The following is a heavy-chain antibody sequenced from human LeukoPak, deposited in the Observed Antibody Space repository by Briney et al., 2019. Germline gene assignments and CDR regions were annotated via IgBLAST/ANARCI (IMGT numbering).Heavy chain of an antibody. D-gene: IGHD3-10*01. V-gene: IGHV1-46*01. CDR1: GYTFTSYY. Sequence: ASVKVSCKASGYTFTSYYMHWVRQAPGQGLEWMGIINPSGGSTSYAQKFQGRVTMTRDTSTSTVHMELSSLRSEDTAVYYCARDVTMVRGVIHYYGMDVWGQGTTVTVSS. CDR2: INPSGGST. J-gene: IGHJ6*02. CDR3: ARDVTMVRGVIHYYGMDV.